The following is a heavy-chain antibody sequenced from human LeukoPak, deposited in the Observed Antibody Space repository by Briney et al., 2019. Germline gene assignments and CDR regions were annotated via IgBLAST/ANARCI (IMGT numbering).Heavy chain of an antibody. V-gene: IGHV3-30*03. Sequence: SGGSLRLSCAASGFTFSSYGMHWVRQAPGKGLEWVAVISYDGSNKYYADSVKGRFTISRDNSKNTLYLQMNSLRAEDTAVYYCASSPGPQLWLFDYWGQGTLVTVSS. D-gene: IGHD5-18*01. J-gene: IGHJ4*02. CDR3: ASSPGPQLWLFDY. CDR1: GFTFSSYG. CDR2: ISYDGSNK.